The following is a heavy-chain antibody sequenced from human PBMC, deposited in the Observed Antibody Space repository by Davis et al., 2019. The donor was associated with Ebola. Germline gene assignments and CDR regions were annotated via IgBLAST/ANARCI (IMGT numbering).Heavy chain of an antibody. D-gene: IGHD3-22*01. CDR3: ARDRLSGYYAFDI. CDR1: GGSFSGYY. V-gene: IGHV4-34*09. J-gene: IGHJ3*02. Sequence: PSETLSLTCAVYGGSFSGYYWSWIRQPPGKGLEWIGYIYYSGSTYYNPSLKSRVTISVDTSKNQFSLKLSSVTAADTAVYYCARDRLSGYYAFDIWGQGTMVTVSS. CDR2: IYYSGST.